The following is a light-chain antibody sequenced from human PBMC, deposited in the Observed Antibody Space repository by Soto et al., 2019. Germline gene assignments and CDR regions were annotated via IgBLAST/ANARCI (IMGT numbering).Light chain of an antibody. V-gene: IGKV1-39*01. CDR2: AAS. J-gene: IGKJ1*01. CDR3: QQSYSIPWT. CDR1: QTISSY. Sequence: DMQMTQSPSSLSASVGDRVAITCRASQTISSYLHWYQLKPGKAPKLLIYAASSLQSGVPSRFSGSGSGTDFTLTISSLQPEDFATYYCQQSYSIPWTFGQGTKVDIK.